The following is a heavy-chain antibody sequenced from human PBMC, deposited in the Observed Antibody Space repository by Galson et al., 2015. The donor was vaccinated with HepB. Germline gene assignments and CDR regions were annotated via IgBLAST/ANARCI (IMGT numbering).Heavy chain of an antibody. V-gene: IGHV3-23*01. J-gene: IGHJ4*02. D-gene: IGHD4-17*01. CDR2: ISGSGGST. CDR1: GFTFSRYA. CDR3: ARVADSDYGDHTHFDY. Sequence: SLRLSCAASGFTFSRYAMSWVRQAPGKGLEWVSGISGSGGSTYYADSVKGRFTIFRDNSKNTLYLQINSLRADDTAVYYCARVADSDYGDHTHFDYWGQGSLVTVSS.